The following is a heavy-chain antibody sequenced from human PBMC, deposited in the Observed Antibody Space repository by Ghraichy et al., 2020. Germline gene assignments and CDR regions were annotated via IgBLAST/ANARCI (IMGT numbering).Heavy chain of an antibody. CDR1: GYTFTSYG. CDR3: ARAGRYFDGLLKPRQFYGMDV. D-gene: IGHD3-9*01. J-gene: IGHJ6*02. CDR2: ISAYNGNT. V-gene: IGHV1-18*04. Sequence: ASVKVSCKASGYTFTSYGISWVRQAPGQGLEWMGWISAYNGNTNYAQKLQGRVTMTTDTSTSTAYMELRSLRSDDTAVYYCARAGRYFDGLLKPRQFYGMDVWRQGTTVTVSS.